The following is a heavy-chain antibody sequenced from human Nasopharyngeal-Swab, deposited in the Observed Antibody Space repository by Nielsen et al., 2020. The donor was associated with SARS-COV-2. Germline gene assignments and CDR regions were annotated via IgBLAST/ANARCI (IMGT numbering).Heavy chain of an antibody. CDR3: TYSSSWYFYGMDV. Sequence: SETLSLTCTVSGYSISSGYYWGWIRQPPGKGLEWIGSIYHSGSTYYNPSLKGRVTISVDTSKNQFSLKLSSVTAADTAVYYCTYSSSWYFYGMDVWGQGTTVTVSS. D-gene: IGHD6-13*01. CDR2: IYHSGST. J-gene: IGHJ6*02. V-gene: IGHV4-38-2*02. CDR1: GYSISSGYY.